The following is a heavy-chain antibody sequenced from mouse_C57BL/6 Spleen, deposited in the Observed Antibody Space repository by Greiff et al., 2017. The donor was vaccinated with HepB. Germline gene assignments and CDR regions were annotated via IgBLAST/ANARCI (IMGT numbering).Heavy chain of an antibody. D-gene: IGHD1-1*01. CDR1: GFTFSDYG. V-gene: IGHV5-17*01. J-gene: IGHJ1*03. CDR3: ARKDYYGSRGWYFDV. Sequence: EVHLVESGGGLVKPGGSLKLSCAASGFTFSDYGMHWVRQAPEKGLEWVAYISSGSSTIYYADTVKGRFTISRDNAKNTLFLQMTSLRSEDTAMYYCARKDYYGSRGWYFDVWGTGTTVTVSS. CDR2: ISSGSSTI.